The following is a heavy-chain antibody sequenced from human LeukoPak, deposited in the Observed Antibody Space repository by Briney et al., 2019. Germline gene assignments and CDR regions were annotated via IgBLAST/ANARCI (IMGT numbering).Heavy chain of an antibody. CDR3: ARTSSWYPFDY. CDR2: IAQDGRQK. Sequence: GGSLRLSCAASGIPFSTYWMTWVRQAPGKGLEWVANIAQDGRQKYYVDSVKGRFTISRDNAKNSLYLQMNSLRAEDTAVYYCARTSSWYPFDYWGQGTLVTVSS. D-gene: IGHD6-13*01. CDR1: GIPFSTYW. V-gene: IGHV3-7*03. J-gene: IGHJ4*02.